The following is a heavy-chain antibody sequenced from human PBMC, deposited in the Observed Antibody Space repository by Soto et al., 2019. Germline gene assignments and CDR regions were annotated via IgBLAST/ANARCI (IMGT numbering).Heavy chain of an antibody. CDR2: ISYDGSNK. J-gene: IGHJ3*02. Sequence: QVQLVESGGGVVQPGRSLRLSCAASGFTFSSYGMHWVRQAPGKGLEWVAVISYDGSNKYYADSVKGRFTISRDNSKNTLYLQMNSLRAEDTAVYYCAKPRYNWNYRGDAFDIWGQRTMVTVSS. CDR3: AKPRYNWNYRGDAFDI. CDR1: GFTFSSYG. V-gene: IGHV3-30*18. D-gene: IGHD1-7*01.